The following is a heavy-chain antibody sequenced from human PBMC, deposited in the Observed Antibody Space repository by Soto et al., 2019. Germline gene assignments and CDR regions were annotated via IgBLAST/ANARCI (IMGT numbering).Heavy chain of an antibody. V-gene: IGHV3-30*03. CDR2: ISYDGSNK. D-gene: IGHD6-13*01. Sequence: QVQLVESGGSLVKPGGSLRLSCAASGFTFSSYGMHWVRQAPGKGLEWVAVISYDGSNKYYADSVKGRFTISRDNSKNTLYLQMNSLRAEDTAVYYCAGQSEQQLENYGMDVWGQGTTVTVSS. CDR1: GFTFSSYG. J-gene: IGHJ6*02. CDR3: AGQSEQQLENYGMDV.